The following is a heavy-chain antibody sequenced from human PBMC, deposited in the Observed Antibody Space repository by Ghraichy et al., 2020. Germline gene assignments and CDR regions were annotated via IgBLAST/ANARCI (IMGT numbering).Heavy chain of an antibody. Sequence: GGSLRLSCAASGFTFSSYWMSWVRQAPGKGLEWVANIKQDGSEKYYVDSVKGRFTISRDNAKNSLYLQMNSLRAEDTAVYYCARDPTYYYGSGKVYWGQGTLVTVSS. V-gene: IGHV3-7*01. D-gene: IGHD3-10*01. CDR2: IKQDGSEK. CDR3: ARDPTYYYGSGKVY. J-gene: IGHJ4*02. CDR1: GFTFSSYW.